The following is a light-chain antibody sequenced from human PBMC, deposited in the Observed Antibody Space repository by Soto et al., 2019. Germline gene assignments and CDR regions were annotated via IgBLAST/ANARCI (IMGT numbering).Light chain of an antibody. V-gene: IGKV1-5*03. CDR3: QQYNTYPWT. Sequence: DIQMTQSPSTLSASVGDRVTITCRASQSINTWLAWYRQKPGKAPNLLIYKASSLESGVPSRFSGSGSGTEFTLTISSLQPDDFATYCCQQYNTYPWTFGQGTKVEIK. J-gene: IGKJ1*01. CDR2: KAS. CDR1: QSINTW.